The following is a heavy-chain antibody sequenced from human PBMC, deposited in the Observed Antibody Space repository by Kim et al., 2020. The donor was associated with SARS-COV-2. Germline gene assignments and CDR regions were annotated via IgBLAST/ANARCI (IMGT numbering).Heavy chain of an antibody. J-gene: IGHJ4*02. Sequence: AQKFQGRVTMTRDTSTSTVYMELSSLRYEDTGVYYCARGYSSGWLIYFDYWGQGNLVTVSS. CDR3: ARGYSSGWLIYFDY. D-gene: IGHD6-19*01. V-gene: IGHV1-46*01.